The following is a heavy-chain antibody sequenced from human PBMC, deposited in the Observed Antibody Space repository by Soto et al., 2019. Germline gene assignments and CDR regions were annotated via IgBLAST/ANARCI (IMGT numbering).Heavy chain of an antibody. J-gene: IGHJ6*04. CDR3: ASLNNGGSGAGRIDV. V-gene: IGHV1-69*01. D-gene: IGHD2-8*01. CDR1: GGTFNTYT. CDR2: IMPLYAKP. Sequence: QVQLVQSGAEVKKPGSSVKVSCKASGGTFNTYTISWVRQVPGQGLEWMGGIMPLYAKPTYAQPFLGRLTISADEHLIKFYRELSSLRSEDTALYCCASLNNGGSGAGRIDVWGRGPAVSVPS.